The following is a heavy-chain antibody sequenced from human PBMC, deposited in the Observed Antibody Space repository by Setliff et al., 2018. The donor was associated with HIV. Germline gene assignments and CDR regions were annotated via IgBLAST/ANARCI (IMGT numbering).Heavy chain of an antibody. CDR1: GGTFSSYA. D-gene: IGHD2-15*01. CDR3: ARGGSGYYYYMDV. Sequence: ASVKVSCKASGGTFSSYAISWVRQAPGQGLEWMGWISAYNGNTNYAQKLQGRATMTTDTSTSTAYMELRSLRSDDTAVYYCARGGSGYYYYMDVWGKGTTVTVSS. CDR2: ISAYNGNT. J-gene: IGHJ6*03. V-gene: IGHV1-18*01.